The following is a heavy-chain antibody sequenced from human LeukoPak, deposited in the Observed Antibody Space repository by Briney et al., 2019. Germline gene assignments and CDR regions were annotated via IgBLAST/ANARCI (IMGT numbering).Heavy chain of an antibody. CDR3: ARTTSLTASGYDY. D-gene: IGHD4-17*01. CDR2: VNPYSGDR. V-gene: IGHV1-8*03. CDR1: GYTFTTYH. J-gene: IGHJ4*02. Sequence: GASVKVSCKTSGYTFTTYHINWVRQATGQGLEWLGWVNPYSGDRGYAQTFQGRLSITSDTSISTASFELGSLRSDDTAVYFCARTTSLTASGYDYWGQGTLVTVSS.